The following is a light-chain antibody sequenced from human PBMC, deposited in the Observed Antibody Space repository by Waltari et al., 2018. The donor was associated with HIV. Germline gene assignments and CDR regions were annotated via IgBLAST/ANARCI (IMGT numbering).Light chain of an antibody. CDR1: GSDIGGYNY. CDR3: CSYAGSSTHVV. V-gene: IGLV2-14*03. J-gene: IGLJ2*01. Sequence: QSALTQSASVSGSPGQSITISCTGTGSDIGGYNYVSWYQQQPGKAPKLLIYDVTDRPSGISDRFSGSKSGNTASLTISGLQAEDEADYYCCSYAGSSTHVVFGGGTKLTVL. CDR2: DVT.